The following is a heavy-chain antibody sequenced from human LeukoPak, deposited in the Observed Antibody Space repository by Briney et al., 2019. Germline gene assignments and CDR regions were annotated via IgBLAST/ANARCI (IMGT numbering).Heavy chain of an antibody. D-gene: IGHD3-22*01. CDR3: ARYHYDSSGYFS. CDR1: GFTFDDYA. J-gene: IGHJ5*02. V-gene: IGHV3-9*01. Sequence: PGGSLRLSCAASGFTFDDYAMHWVRQAPGKGLEWVSGISWNSGSIGYADSVKGRFTISRDNAKNSLSLQMNSLRVEDTAVYYCARYHYDSSGYFSWGQGTLVSVSS. CDR2: ISWNSGSI.